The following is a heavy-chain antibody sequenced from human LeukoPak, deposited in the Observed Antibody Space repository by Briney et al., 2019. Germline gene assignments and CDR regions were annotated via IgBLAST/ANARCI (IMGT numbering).Heavy chain of an antibody. CDR1: RFSFNIYT. CDR3: ARGLGTVEMATIDY. J-gene: IGHJ4*02. CDR2: ISENGVYT. V-gene: IGHV3-23*01. D-gene: IGHD5-24*01. Sequence: GGSLRLSCGASRFSFNIYTMTWVRQPPGKGLEWVSIISENGVYTYYADSVKGRFTISRDNSKNTLFLQMNSLRAEDTAVYYCARGLGTVEMATIDYWGQGTLVTVSS.